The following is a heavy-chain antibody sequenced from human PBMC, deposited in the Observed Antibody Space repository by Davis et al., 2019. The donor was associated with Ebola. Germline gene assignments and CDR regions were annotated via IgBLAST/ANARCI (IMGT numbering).Heavy chain of an antibody. V-gene: IGHV4-34*01. CDR1: GGSFSGYY. CDR2: INHSGST. CDR3: ARGGGGFSHGFIFGY. J-gene: IGHJ4*02. Sequence: SETLSLTCAVYGGSFSGYYWSWIRQPPGKGLEWIGEINHSGSTNYNPSLKSRVTISVDTSKNQFSLKLSSVTAADTAVYYCARGGGGFSHGFIFGYWGQGTLVTVSS. D-gene: IGHD5-18*01.